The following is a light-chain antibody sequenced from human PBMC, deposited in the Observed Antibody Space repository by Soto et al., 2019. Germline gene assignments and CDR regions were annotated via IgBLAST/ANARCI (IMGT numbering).Light chain of an antibody. CDR1: SSDVGGYNY. CDR2: DVS. Sequence: QSVLTQPASVSGSPGQSITISCTGTSSDVGGYNYVSWYQQHPGKAPKLMIYDVSNRPSGVSNRFSGSKSVNTASLTISGLQAEDEADYYCSSYTSSNTWVFGGGTKVTVL. CDR3: SSYTSSNTWV. J-gene: IGLJ3*02. V-gene: IGLV2-14*03.